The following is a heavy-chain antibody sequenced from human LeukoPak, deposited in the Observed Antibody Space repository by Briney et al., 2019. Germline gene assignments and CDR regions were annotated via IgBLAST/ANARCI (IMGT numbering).Heavy chain of an antibody. CDR1: GGSISSSSYY. D-gene: IGHD1-26*01. CDR2: IYYSGST. J-gene: IGHJ6*02. CDR3: ARVLRYYYDMDV. V-gene: IGHV4-39*07. Sequence: PSETLSLTCTVSGGSISSSSYYWGWTRQPPGKGLEWIGSIYYSGSTYYNPSLKSRVTISVDTSKIQFSLRLSSVTAADTAVYYCARVLRYYYDMDVWGQGTTVTVSS.